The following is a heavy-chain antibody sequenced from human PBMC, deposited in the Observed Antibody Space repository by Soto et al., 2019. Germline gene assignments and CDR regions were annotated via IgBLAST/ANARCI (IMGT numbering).Heavy chain of an antibody. CDR3: ARDWRLANDVSDAFDI. J-gene: IGHJ3*02. CDR1: GYTFTSYD. CDR2: MNPNSGNT. V-gene: IGHV1-8*01. Sequence: ASVKVSCKASGYTFTSYDINWVRQATGQGLEWMGWMNPNSGNTSYAQKFQGRVTMTRDTSISTAYMELSSLRSDDTAVYYCARDWRLANDVSDAFDIWGQGAMVTVSS.